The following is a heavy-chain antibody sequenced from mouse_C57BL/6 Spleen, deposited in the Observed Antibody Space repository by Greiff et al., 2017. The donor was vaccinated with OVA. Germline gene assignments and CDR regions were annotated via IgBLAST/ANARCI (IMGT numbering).Heavy chain of an antibody. CDR2: ISPGSGST. CDR1: GYTFTSYW. CDR3: ARFYYGSSYDY. V-gene: IGHV1-55*01. D-gene: IGHD1-1*01. J-gene: IGHJ2*01. Sequence: QVQLQQPGAELVKPGASVKMSCKASGYTFTSYWITWVKQRPGQGLEWIGDISPGSGSTNYNEKFKSKATLTVDTSSSTAYMQLSSLTSEDSAVYYCARFYYGSSYDYWGQGTTLTVSS.